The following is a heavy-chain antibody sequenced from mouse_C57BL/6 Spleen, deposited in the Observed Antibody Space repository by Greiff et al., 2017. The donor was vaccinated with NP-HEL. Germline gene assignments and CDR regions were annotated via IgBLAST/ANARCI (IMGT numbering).Heavy chain of an antibody. CDR3: ARWAGSSYFDY. V-gene: IGHV1-78*01. Sequence: VKLVESDAELVKPGASVKISCKVSGYTFTDHTIHWMKQRPEQGLEWIGYIYPRDGSTKYNEKFKGKATLTADKSSSTAYMQLNSLTSEDAAVYFGARWAGSSYFDYWGQGTTLTVSS. J-gene: IGHJ2*01. D-gene: IGHD1-1*01. CDR2: IYPRDGST. CDR1: GYTFTDHT.